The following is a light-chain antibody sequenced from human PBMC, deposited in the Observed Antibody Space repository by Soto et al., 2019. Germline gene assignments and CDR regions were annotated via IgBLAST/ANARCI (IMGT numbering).Light chain of an antibody. J-gene: IGLJ1*01. Sequence: QSVLTQPASVSGPPGQSITISCTGTSSDVGSYNLVSWYQQHPGKAPKLTIYEGSKRPSGVSNRFSGSKSGNTASLIISGLQAEDEADYYCSSYASSTTPYVFGTGTKVTVL. V-gene: IGLV2-14*02. CDR1: SSDVGSYNL. CDR3: SSYASSTTPYV. CDR2: EGS.